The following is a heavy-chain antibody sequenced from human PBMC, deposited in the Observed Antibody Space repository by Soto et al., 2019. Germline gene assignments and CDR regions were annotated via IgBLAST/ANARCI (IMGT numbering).Heavy chain of an antibody. CDR3: ARAPITMVRGVILTFDY. V-gene: IGHV1-69*02. J-gene: IGHJ4*02. D-gene: IGHD3-10*01. CDR1: GGTFSSYT. CDR2: IIPILGIA. Sequence: QVQLVQSGAEVKKPGSSVKVSCKASGGTFSSYTISWVRQAPGQGLEWMGRIIPILGIANYAQKFQGRVTITADKSTSTAYMELSSLRSEDTAVYYCARAPITMVRGVILTFDYWGQGTLVTVSS.